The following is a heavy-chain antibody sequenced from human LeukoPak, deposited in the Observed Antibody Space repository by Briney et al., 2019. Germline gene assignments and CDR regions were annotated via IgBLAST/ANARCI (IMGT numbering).Heavy chain of an antibody. Sequence: GGSLRLCCAAAGRTFIAYGGNWVRKAPGKGLEWVANIEQDGSEKNYVDSVKGRFTFSRDNGENSLYLQMNSLRVEDTGVYYCVGGIGWLPDYWGQGTLVTVSS. CDR2: IEQDGSEK. CDR3: VGGIGWLPDY. V-gene: IGHV3-7*01. J-gene: IGHJ4*02. D-gene: IGHD6-19*01. CDR1: GRTFIAYG.